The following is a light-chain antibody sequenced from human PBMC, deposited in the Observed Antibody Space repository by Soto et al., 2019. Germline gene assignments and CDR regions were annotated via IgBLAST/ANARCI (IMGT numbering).Light chain of an antibody. V-gene: IGLV2-8*01. CDR1: SSDIGRYNY. J-gene: IGLJ2*01. CDR3: SSYADSNNLI. Sequence: QSVLTQPPSASGSPGQSVTISCTGTSSDIGRYNYVSWYQQHPGKAPKLLISEVTKRPSGVPDRFSGSKSGNTASLTVSGLQDEDEADYYCSSYADSNNLIFGGGTKLTVL. CDR2: EVT.